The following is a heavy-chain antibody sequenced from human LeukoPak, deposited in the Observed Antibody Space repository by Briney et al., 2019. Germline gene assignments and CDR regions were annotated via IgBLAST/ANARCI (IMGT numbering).Heavy chain of an antibody. V-gene: IGHV3-13*01. CDR2: IGTAADT. CDR3: ARASACGAPSCNLHLGFYYGFDV. D-gene: IGHD2-21*01. Sequence: GGSLRLSCAASGFTFSSYDMHWVRQVIGEGLQWVSGIGTAADTYYVGSVKGRFTISRENAKNSLYLQMNNLRAGDTAVYYCARASACGAPSCNLHLGFYYGFDVRGQGTTVTVSS. J-gene: IGHJ6*02. CDR1: GFTFSSYD.